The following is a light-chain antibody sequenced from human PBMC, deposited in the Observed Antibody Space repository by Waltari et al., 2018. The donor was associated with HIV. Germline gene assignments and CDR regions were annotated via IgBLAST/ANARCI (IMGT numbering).Light chain of an antibody. CDR2: GAS. CDR1: QSVSTNY. Sequence: EIVLTQSPGTLSLSPGERATLSCRASQSVSTNYLAWYQQKPGQAPRLLIYGASYRATGIPDRFSGSGSGTDFTLTISRLEPEDFAVYYCQQYGSPLTFGGGAKVEIK. V-gene: IGKV3-20*01. CDR3: QQYGSPLT. J-gene: IGKJ4*01.